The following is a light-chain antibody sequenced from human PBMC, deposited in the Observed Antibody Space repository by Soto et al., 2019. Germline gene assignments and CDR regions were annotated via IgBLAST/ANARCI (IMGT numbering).Light chain of an antibody. Sequence: EIVLTQSPGTLSLSPVERATLSCRASQSVSRNYLAWYQQKPGQAPRLLIYGASNRATGIPDRFSGSGSGTDFTLTISRLEPEDFAVYYCQQYGSSGTFGQGTTVDIK. CDR1: QSVSRNY. V-gene: IGKV3-20*01. CDR2: GAS. CDR3: QQYGSSGT. J-gene: IGKJ1*01.